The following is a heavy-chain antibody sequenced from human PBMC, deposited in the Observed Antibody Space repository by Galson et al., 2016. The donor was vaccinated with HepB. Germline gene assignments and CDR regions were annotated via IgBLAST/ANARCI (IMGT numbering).Heavy chain of an antibody. CDR3: VADLGRWGGGTYVGP. CDR1: KFRFSSSA. CDR2: IVVGSGNT. J-gene: IGHJ5*02. Sequence: SVKVSCKAAKFRFSSSAVQWVRQAREQRLEWIGWIVVGSGNTNYAQKFQDRVTITRDMSTSTAYMELRSLRSDDTALYYCVADLGRWGGGTYVGPWGQGTLVTVSS. V-gene: IGHV1-58*01. D-gene: IGHD3-16*01.